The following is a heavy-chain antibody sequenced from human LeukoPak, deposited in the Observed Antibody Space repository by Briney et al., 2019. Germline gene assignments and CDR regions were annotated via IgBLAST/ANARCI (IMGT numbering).Heavy chain of an antibody. V-gene: IGHV3-15*01. J-gene: IGHJ4*02. D-gene: IGHD3-3*01. CDR3: TTDRYDFWSGYYTFDY. Sequence: GGSLRLSCAASGFTFSNAWMSWVRQAPGKGLEWIGRIKSKTDGGTTDYAAPVKGRFTISRDDSKNTLYLQMNSLKTEDTAVYYCTTDRYDFWSGYYTFDYWGQGTLVTVSS. CDR1: GFTFSNAW. CDR2: IKSKTDGGTT.